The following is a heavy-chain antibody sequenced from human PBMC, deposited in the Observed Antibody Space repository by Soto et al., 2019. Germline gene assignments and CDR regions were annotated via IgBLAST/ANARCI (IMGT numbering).Heavy chain of an antibody. CDR3: AKDLRGYSYGYPFDP. J-gene: IGHJ5*02. V-gene: IGHV3-23*01. Sequence: PGGSLRLSCAASGFTFSSYAMSWVRQAPGKGLEWVSAISGSGGSTYYADSVKGRFTISRDNSKNTLYLQMNSLRAEDTAVYYCAKDLRGYSYGYPFDPWGQGTLVTVSS. CDR2: ISGSGGST. D-gene: IGHD5-18*01. CDR1: GFTFSSYA.